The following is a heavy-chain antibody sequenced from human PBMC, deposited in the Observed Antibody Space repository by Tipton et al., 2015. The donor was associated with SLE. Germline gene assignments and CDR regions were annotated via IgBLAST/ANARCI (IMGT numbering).Heavy chain of an antibody. D-gene: IGHD1-26*01. Sequence: QSGAEVKKPGSSVRVSCKISGGTLNTDDFKWVRQASGQGLEWMGWISAYNGNTNYAQKLQGRVAMTTDTSTSTAYMELSSLRSEDTAVYYCARTPKELDPLFDYWGQGTLVTVSS. CDR2: ISAYNGNT. V-gene: IGHV1-18*01. CDR1: GGTLNTDD. CDR3: ARTPKELDPLFDY. J-gene: IGHJ4*02.